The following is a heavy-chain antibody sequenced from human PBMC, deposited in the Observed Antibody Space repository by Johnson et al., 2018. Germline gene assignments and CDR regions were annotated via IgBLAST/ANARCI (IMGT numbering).Heavy chain of an antibody. D-gene: IGHD6-13*01. V-gene: IGHV3-33*01. CDR2: IWYDGSNK. CDR1: GFTFSSYG. J-gene: IGHJ6*02. Sequence: QLVQSGGGVVQPGRSLRLSCAASGFTFSSYGMHWVRQAPGKGLEWVAVIWYDGSNKYYADSVKGRFTISRDNSKNTLYLQMDSLRAEDTAVYYCAGDPRSRKKGIAAAGSGKDYYYYGMDVWGQGTTVTVSS. CDR3: AGDPRSRKKGIAAAGSGKDYYYYGMDV.